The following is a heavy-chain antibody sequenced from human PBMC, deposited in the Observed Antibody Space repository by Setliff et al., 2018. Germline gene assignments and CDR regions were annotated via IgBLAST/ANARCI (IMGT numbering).Heavy chain of an antibody. D-gene: IGHD6-13*01. CDR2: IIPIFGTA. CDR3: ASSLTGDSSSSLYYYYRDV. CDR1: GCTFSSYA. Sequence: SVKVSCKASGCTFSSYAISWVRQAPGQGLEWMGGIIPIFGTANYAQKFQGRVTITADESTSTAYMELSSLRSEDTAVYYCASSLTGDSSSSLYYYYRDVGGKGTTVTSP. J-gene: IGHJ6*03. V-gene: IGHV1-69*13.